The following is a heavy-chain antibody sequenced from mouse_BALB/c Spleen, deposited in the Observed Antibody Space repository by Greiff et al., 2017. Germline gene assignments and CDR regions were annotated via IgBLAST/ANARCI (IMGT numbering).Heavy chain of an antibody. J-gene: IGHJ1*01. D-gene: IGHD1-1*01. CDR2: INPSNGGT. CDR1: GYTFTSYY. Sequence: VKLVESGAELVKPGASVKLSCKASGYTFTSYYMYWVKQRPGQGLEWIGEINPSNGGTNFNEKFKSKATLTVDKSSSTAYMQLSSLTSEDSAVYYCTRGGFTNWYFDVWGAGTTVTVSS. CDR3: TRGGFTNWYFDV. V-gene: IGHV1S81*02.